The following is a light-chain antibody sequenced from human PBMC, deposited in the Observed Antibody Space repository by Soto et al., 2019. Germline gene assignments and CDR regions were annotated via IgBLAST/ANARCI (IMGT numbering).Light chain of an antibody. V-gene: IGKV1-39*01. J-gene: IGKJ3*01. CDR2: AAS. Sequence: DIQMTQSPSSLSASVGDRVTITCRASQSISSYLNWYQQKPGKAPKLLIYAASSLQSGVPSRFSGSGSGTDFTLTISSLQPEDFATYYCQQSYRTPPWAFGPGTKVAIK. CDR1: QSISSY. CDR3: QQSYRTPPWA.